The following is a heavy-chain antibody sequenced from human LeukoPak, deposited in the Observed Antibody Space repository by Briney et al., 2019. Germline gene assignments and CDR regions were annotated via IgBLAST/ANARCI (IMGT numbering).Heavy chain of an antibody. V-gene: IGHV3-21*01. Sequence: PGGSLRLSCVASGFNFSSYSMNWVRQAPGKGLEWVSTISSGTGSYIYYADSVRGRFTISRDNAKNSLYLQMNSLRAEDTAVYYCARYSGVFGSSGYWGQGTLVTVSS. CDR2: ISSGTGSYI. J-gene: IGHJ4*02. CDR3: ARYSGVFGSSGY. CDR1: GFNFSSYS. D-gene: IGHD6-6*01.